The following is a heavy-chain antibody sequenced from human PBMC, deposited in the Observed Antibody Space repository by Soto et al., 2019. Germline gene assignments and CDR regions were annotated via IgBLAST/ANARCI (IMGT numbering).Heavy chain of an antibody. CDR2: IYYSGST. Sequence: SETLSLTCTVSGGSISSYYWSWIRQPPGKGLEWIGYIYYSGSTNYNPSLKSRVTISVDTSKNQFSLKLSSVTAADTAVYYCAGGTIFRGYYYYYKAVWGKGTTVTVSS. J-gene: IGHJ6*03. CDR1: GGSISSYY. V-gene: IGHV4-59*01. CDR3: AGGTIFRGYYYYYKAV. D-gene: IGHD3-3*01.